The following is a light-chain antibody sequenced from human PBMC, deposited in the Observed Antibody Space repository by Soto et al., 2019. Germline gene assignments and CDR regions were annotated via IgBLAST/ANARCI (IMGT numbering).Light chain of an antibody. Sequence: HSALTQPASVSGSPGQSITISCTGTSSDVGSYNLVSWYQQHPGKAPKLMIYECTKRPSGVSDRFSGSRSGNTASLTISGLQAEDEADYYCCSYASSSTYVFGTGTKVTVL. J-gene: IGLJ1*01. CDR1: SSDVGSYNL. CDR2: ECT. CDR3: CSYASSSTYV. V-gene: IGLV2-23*01.